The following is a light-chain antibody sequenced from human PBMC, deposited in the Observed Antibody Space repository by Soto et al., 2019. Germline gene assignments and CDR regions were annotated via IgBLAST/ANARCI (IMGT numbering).Light chain of an antibody. CDR3: QSYDSSLSGYVV. Sequence: QSVLTQPPSVSGAPGQRVTISCTGRSSNIGAGYDVPWYQQLPGTAPKLLIYGHSNRPSGVPDRFSGSKSGTSASLAITGLQAEDEADYYCQSYDSSLSGYVVFGGGTKVTVL. V-gene: IGLV1-40*01. J-gene: IGLJ2*01. CDR2: GHS. CDR1: SSNIGAGYD.